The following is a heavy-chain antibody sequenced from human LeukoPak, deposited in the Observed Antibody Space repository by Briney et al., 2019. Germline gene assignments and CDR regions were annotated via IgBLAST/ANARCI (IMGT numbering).Heavy chain of an antibody. CDR2: IYYSGST. D-gene: IGHD4-23*01. CDR3: ARGLRNSNAFDI. V-gene: IGHV4-59*01. Sequence: SETLSLTCTVSGGSISSYYWSWIRQPPGKGLELIGYIYYSGSTNYNPSLKSRVTISVDTSKNQFSLKLSSVTAADTAVYYCARGLRNSNAFDIWGQGTMVTVSS. J-gene: IGHJ3*02. CDR1: GGSISSYY.